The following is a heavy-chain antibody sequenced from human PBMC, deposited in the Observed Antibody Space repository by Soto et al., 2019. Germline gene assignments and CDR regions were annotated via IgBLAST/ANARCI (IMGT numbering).Heavy chain of an antibody. D-gene: IGHD6-19*01. CDR1: GGSISSYY. V-gene: IGHV4-59*01. CDR3: ARETRHDSGWSFDY. Sequence: PSETLSLTCTVSGGSISSYYWSWIRQPPGKGLEWIGYIYYSGSTNYNPSLKSRVTISVDTSKNQFSLKLSSVTAADTAVYYCARETRHDSGWSFDYWGQGSLVTVSS. CDR2: IYYSGST. J-gene: IGHJ4*02.